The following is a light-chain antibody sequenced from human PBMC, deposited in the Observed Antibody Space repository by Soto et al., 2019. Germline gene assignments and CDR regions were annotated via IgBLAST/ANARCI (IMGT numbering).Light chain of an antibody. J-gene: IGLJ2*01. CDR3: CSYAKGAPVV. V-gene: IGLV2-23*01. CDR1: SSDL. CDR2: EGS. Sequence: QSALTQPASVSGSPGQSITISCTGTSSDLVSWYKQYPGKAPKLMIYEGSKRPSGVSNRFSGSKSGYTASLTISGLQAEDEADYYRCSYAKGAPVVFGGGTQLTVL.